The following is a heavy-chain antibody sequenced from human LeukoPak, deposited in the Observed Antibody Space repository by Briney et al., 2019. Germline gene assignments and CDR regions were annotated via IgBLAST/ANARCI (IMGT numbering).Heavy chain of an antibody. J-gene: IGHJ4*02. CDR3: ARECGSGNYYIYLDY. D-gene: IGHD3-10*01. CDR1: GYTFTGYY. CDR2: INPHTDAT. V-gene: IGHV1-2*02. Sequence: GASVKVSCKASGYTFTGYYVHWVRQAPGQGLEWMGWINPHTDATDSAQKFQGRVTMTMDTSISTAYMELTNLTFDDTAVYYCARECGSGNYYIYLDYWGQGTLVTVSS.